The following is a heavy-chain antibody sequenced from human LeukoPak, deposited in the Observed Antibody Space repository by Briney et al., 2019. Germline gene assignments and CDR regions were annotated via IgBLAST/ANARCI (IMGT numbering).Heavy chain of an antibody. J-gene: IGHJ4*02. CDR1: GFTMSHYG. V-gene: IGHV3-23*01. CDR2: IRSAVETT. CDR3: AKHFCTGLDCSLFDS. D-gene: IGHD3/OR15-3a*01. Sequence: PGGPLRLSCAASGFTMSHYGVSWVRQAPGKGLEWISGIRSAVETTHYADSVKGRFIISRDNSKNALSLQLNSLRLEDTALYYCAKHFCTGLDCSLFDSWGQGTLVTVSS.